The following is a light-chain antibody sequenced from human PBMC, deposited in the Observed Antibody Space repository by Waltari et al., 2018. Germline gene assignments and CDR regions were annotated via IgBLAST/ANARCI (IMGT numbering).Light chain of an antibody. CDR2: AAS. V-gene: IGKV1-39*01. CDR3: QQGHSTPRT. J-gene: IGKJ1*01. CDR1: QSISSY. Sequence: QMTQSPSSLSASVGDRVTITCRASQSISSYLYWYQQKPEKAPQLLIYAASSLQSGVPSRFSGRGSGTDFTLTITSLQPEDFATYYCQQGHSTPRTFGQGTKVEIK.